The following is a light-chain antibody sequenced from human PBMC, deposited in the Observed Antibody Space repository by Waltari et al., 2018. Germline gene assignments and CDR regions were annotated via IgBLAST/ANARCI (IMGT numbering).Light chain of an antibody. CDR2: GAS. CDR1: QTGKNSH. V-gene: IGKV3-20*01. J-gene: IGKJ2*01. CDR3: QQYSSSPRT. Sequence: EIVSTQSPGTLSMSPGESATLPCRASQTGKNSHLAWYQQKPGQAPRLLIYGASSRATGIPDRFSGSGSGTDFILTISRLEPEDFAVYFCQQYSSSPRTFGQGTKLEI.